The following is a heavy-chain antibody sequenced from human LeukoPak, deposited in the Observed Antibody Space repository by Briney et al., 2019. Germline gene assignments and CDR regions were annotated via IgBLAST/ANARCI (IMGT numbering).Heavy chain of an antibody. D-gene: IGHD3-3*01. CDR3: ARGLSGLRFLEWLLYFDY. V-gene: IGHV4-39*07. CDR2: INHSGST. Sequence: SETLSLTCTVSGGSISSSSYYWGWIRQPPGKGLEWIGEINHSGSTNYNPSLKSRVTISVDTSKNQFSLKLSSVTAADTAVYYCARGLSGLRFLEWLLYFDYWGQGTLVTVSS. J-gene: IGHJ4*02. CDR1: GGSISSSSYY.